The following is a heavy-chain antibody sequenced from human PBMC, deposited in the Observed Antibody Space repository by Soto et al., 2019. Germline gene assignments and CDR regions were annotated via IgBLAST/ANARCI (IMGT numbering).Heavy chain of an antibody. D-gene: IGHD3-22*01. J-gene: IGHJ4*02. CDR2: TYYSGST. V-gene: IGHV4-39*01. CDR1: GGSISSSSYY. CDR3: ARNWISRDYYYLTTFDY. Sequence: SETLSLTCTVSGGSISSSSYYWGWIRQLPRKGLEWIGSTYYSGSTYYNPSLKSRVTISVDTSKNQFSLKLSSVTAADTAVYYCARNWISRDYYYLTTFDYWGPGTLVTVSS.